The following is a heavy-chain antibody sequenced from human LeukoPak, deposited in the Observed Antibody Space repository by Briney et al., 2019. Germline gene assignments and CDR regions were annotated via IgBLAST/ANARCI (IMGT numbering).Heavy chain of an antibody. D-gene: IGHD2-21*02. CDR1: GFTFSSYA. CDR2: ISGSGGST. Sequence: GGSLRLSCAASGFTFSSYAMSWVRQAPGKGLEWVSAISGSGGSTYYADSVKGRFSISRDNSKNTLYLQMNSLRAEDTAVYYCARDVSPPYCGGDCYSGMDYWGQGTLVTVSS. J-gene: IGHJ4*02. V-gene: IGHV3-23*01. CDR3: ARDVSPPYCGGDCYSGMDY.